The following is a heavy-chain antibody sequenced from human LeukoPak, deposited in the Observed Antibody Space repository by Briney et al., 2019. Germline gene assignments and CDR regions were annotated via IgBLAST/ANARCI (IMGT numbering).Heavy chain of an antibody. V-gene: IGHV1-69*13. CDR1: GGTFSSYA. D-gene: IGHD2-2*02. J-gene: IGHJ3*02. Sequence: SVKVSCKASGGTFSSYAISWVRQAPGQGLEWMGGIIPIFGTANYAQTFQGRVTITADESTSTAYMELSSLRSEDTAVYYCASEPEEGYCSSTSCYTAFDIWGQGTMVTVSS. CDR3: ASEPEEGYCSSTSCYTAFDI. CDR2: IIPIFGTA.